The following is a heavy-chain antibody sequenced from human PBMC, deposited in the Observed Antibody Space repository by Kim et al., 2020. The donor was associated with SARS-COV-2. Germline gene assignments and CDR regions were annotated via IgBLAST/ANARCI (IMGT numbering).Heavy chain of an antibody. CDR3: ARGWAFDI. CDR2: LSTDGSST. J-gene: IGHJ3*02. CDR1: GFTLSSHW. Sequence: GGSLRLSCVVSGFTLSSHWMHWVRQVPGKGLAWVSRLSTDGSSTAYAYSVKGRFSISRDNAKNTLYLQMNSLRAEDTAVYYCARGWAFDIWGQGTMVTVSS. D-gene: IGHD2-15*01. V-gene: IGHV3-74*01.